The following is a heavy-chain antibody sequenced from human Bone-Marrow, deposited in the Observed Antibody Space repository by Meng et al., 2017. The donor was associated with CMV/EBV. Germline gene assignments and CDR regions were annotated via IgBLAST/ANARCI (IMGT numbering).Heavy chain of an antibody. J-gene: IGHJ6*02. Sequence: GESLKISCAASGFTFSDYYMSWIRQAPGKGLEWVSYISSSGSTIYYADSVKGRFTISRDNAKNSLYLQMNSLRAEDTAVYYCASNIVVVPAAIMYYYGMDVWGQGTTVTVSS. CDR1: GFTFSDYY. V-gene: IGHV3-11*04. CDR2: ISSSGSTI. D-gene: IGHD2-2*02. CDR3: ASNIVVVPAAIMYYYGMDV.